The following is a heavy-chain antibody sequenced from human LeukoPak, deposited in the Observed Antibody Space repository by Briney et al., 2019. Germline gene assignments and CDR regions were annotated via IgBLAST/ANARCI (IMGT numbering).Heavy chain of an antibody. J-gene: IGHJ4*02. D-gene: IGHD3-22*01. CDR2: INHSGST. CDR1: GGSFSGYY. V-gene: IGHV4-34*01. CDR3: ARLPYYYDSSGYYYFSFDY. Sequence: SETLSLTCAVYGGSFSGYYWSRIRQPPGKGLEWIGEINHSGSTNYNPSLKSRVTISVDTSKNQFSLKLSSVTAADTAVYYCARLPYYYDSSGYYYFSFDYWGQGALVTVSS.